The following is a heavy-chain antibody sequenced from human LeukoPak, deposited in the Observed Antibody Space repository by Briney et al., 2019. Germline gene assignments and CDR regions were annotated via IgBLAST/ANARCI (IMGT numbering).Heavy chain of an antibody. CDR1: GGSISSSSYY. D-gene: IGHD6-13*01. Sequence: PSETLSLTCTVSGGSISSSSYYWGWIRQPPGKGLEWIGSINYSGSTYYNPSLKSRVTISVDRSKNQFSLKLSSVTAADTAVYYCAKEGSSSWYTYYYMDVWGKGTTVTISS. CDR3: AKEGSSSWYTYYYMDV. V-gene: IGHV4-39*07. J-gene: IGHJ6*03. CDR2: INYSGST.